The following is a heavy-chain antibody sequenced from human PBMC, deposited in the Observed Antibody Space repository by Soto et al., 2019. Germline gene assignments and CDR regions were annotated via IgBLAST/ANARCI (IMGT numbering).Heavy chain of an antibody. CDR1: GASISSSY. D-gene: IGHD5-18*01. Sequence: QVQLQESGPGLVKPSETLSLTCTVSGASISSSYWSWIRQPPGKGLEWIGYIYNSGSTNYNPSLKRRVTISVDTSKHQFSLKLSSVTAADPAVYYCARRYSYGHFDYWGQGTLVTVSS. V-gene: IGHV4-59*08. CDR3: ARRYSYGHFDY. CDR2: IYNSGST. J-gene: IGHJ4*02.